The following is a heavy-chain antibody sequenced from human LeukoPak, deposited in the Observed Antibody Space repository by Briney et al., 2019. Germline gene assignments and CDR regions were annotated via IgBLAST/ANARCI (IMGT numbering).Heavy chain of an antibody. J-gene: IGHJ6*02. Sequence: SETLSLTCTVSGGSISSSSYYWGWIRQPPGKGLEWMGSIYYSGSTYYNPSLKSRVTISVDTSKNQFSLKLSSVTAADTAVYYCARQPTMVRGVRTAYYYGMDVWGQGTTVTVSS. D-gene: IGHD3-10*01. CDR1: GGSISSSSYY. CDR3: ARQPTMVRGVRTAYYYGMDV. V-gene: IGHV4-39*01. CDR2: IYYSGST.